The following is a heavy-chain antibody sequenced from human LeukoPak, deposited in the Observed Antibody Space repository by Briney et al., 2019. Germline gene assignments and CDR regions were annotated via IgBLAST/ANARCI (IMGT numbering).Heavy chain of an antibody. D-gene: IGHD3-22*01. V-gene: IGHV3-23*01. CDR1: GFSFSTYA. J-gene: IGHJ4*02. CDR3: ARGAYYYED. CDR2: VNGNGGST. Sequence: GGSLRLSCAASGFSFSTYAMSWVRQAPGKGLEWVSGVNGNGGSTSYADSVKGRFTIYRDNSKNTVYLQMNSLRAEDTAVYYCARGAYYYEDWGQGTLVTVSS.